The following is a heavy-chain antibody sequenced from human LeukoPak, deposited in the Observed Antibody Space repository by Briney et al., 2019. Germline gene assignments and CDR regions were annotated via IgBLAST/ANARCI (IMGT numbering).Heavy chain of an antibody. J-gene: IGHJ6*02. CDR2: IIPIFGTA. CDR3: ARDGGVAAAGFPPHYYYYGMDV. D-gene: IGHD6-13*01. CDR1: GGTFSSYA. Sequence: ASVKVSCKASGGTFSSYAISWVRQAPGRGLEWMGGIIPIFGTANYAQKFQGRVTITADESTSTAYMELSSLRSEDTAVYYCARDGGVAAAGFPPHYYYYGMDVWGQGTTVTVSS. V-gene: IGHV1-69*13.